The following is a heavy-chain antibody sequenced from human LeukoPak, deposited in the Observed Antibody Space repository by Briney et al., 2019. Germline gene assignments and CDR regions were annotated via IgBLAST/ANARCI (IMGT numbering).Heavy chain of an antibody. CDR1: GGSFSGYY. CDR3: ARGDYDFWSGQSYFFDY. V-gene: IGHV4-34*01. D-gene: IGHD3-3*01. CDR2: INHSGST. Sequence: PSETLSLTCAVYGGSFSGYYWSWIRQPPGKGLEWIGEINHSGSTNYNPSLKSRVTISVDTSKNKFSLKLSSVTAADTAVYYCARGDYDFWSGQSYFFDYWGQGTLVTVSS. J-gene: IGHJ4*02.